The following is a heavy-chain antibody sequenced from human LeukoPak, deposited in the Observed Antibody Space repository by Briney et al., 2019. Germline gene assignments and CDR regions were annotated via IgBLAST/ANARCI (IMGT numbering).Heavy chain of an antibody. V-gene: IGHV1-8*03. Sequence: GASVKVSCKTSGYDFSDYYINWVRQAPGQGLQWMGWINPNRDNKGYADIFQGRVTFTRDMSTATAYLELSRLRSEDTGVYYCARPRKDWNSSFDYWGQGTQVTVS. CDR2: INPNRDNK. D-gene: IGHD1-7*01. CDR3: ARPRKDWNSSFDY. CDR1: GYDFSDYY. J-gene: IGHJ4*02.